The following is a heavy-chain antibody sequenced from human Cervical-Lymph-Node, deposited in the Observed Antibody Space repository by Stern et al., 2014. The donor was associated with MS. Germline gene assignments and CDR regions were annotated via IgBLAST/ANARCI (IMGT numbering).Heavy chain of an antibody. V-gene: IGHV7-4-1*01. J-gene: IGHJ3*02. CDR3: ARVQRFGVITHEAFDI. CDR1: EYSLTGNA. D-gene: IGHD3-3*01. Sequence: VQLVQSGSELKKPGASVKLSCKASEYSLTGNAVVWVRQAPGQGLEWMGWINTNTGNTTYAQGFTGRFVFSLDTSVTTAYLQIGNLKTDDTAMYYCARVQRFGVITHEAFDIWGQGTMVTVSA. CDR2: INTNTGNT.